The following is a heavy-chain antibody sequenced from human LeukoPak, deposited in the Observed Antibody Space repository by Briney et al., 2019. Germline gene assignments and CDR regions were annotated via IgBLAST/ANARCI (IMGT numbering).Heavy chain of an antibody. V-gene: IGHV1-2*02. D-gene: IGHD2-2*02. CDR1: GYTFTGYY. CDR3: ARVGLIVVVPAAIADDAFDI. Sequence: GASVKVSCKASGYTFTGYYMHRVRQAPGQGLEWMGWINPNSGGTNYAQKFQGRVTMTRDTSISTACMELSRLRSDDTAVYYCARVGLIVVVPAAIADDAFDIWGQGTMVTVSS. J-gene: IGHJ3*02. CDR2: INPNSGGT.